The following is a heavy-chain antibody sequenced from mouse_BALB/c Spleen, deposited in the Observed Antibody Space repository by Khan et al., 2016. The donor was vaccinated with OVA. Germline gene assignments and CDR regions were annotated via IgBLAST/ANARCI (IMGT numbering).Heavy chain of an antibody. Sequence: QIQLVQSGPELKKPGETVKISCKASGYTFTNYGMNWGKQAPGKGLKWMGWINTYTGEPTYTDDFKGRFAFSLETSASTAYLQINNLKNEDMATYFCARGASYWYFDVWGAGTMVTVSS. CDR2: INTYTGEP. J-gene: IGHJ1*01. V-gene: IGHV9-1*02. CDR1: GYTFTNYG. CDR3: ARGASYWYFDV.